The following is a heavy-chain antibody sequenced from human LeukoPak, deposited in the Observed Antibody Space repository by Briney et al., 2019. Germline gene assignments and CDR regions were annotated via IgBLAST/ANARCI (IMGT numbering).Heavy chain of an antibody. V-gene: IGHV3-11*01. Sequence: GGSLRLSCAASGFTFSDYYMSRIRQSPGKGLEWFSYISSSGSTIDYADSVKGRFTISRDNAKNSLYLQMNSLRAEDTAVYYCARSRPRVVVPAASDHPYWYFDLWGRGTLVTVSS. CDR1: GFTFSDYY. CDR3: ARSRPRVVVPAASDHPYWYFDL. D-gene: IGHD2-2*01. J-gene: IGHJ2*01. CDR2: ISSSGSTI.